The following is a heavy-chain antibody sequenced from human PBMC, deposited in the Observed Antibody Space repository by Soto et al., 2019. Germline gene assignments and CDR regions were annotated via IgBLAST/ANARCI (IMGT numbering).Heavy chain of an antibody. J-gene: IGHJ3*02. Sequence: SETLSLTCTVSASSISNYYWSWIRQPPEKGLKWIGYIYYSGSTNYNPSLKSRVTGSVDTSKNQFSLKLSSVTAADTAVYYCASTYYYGSGSRLLAFDIWGQGTTVTVSS. CDR1: ASSISNYY. CDR2: IYYSGST. V-gene: IGHV4-59*01. CDR3: ASTYYYGSGSRLLAFDI. D-gene: IGHD3-10*01.